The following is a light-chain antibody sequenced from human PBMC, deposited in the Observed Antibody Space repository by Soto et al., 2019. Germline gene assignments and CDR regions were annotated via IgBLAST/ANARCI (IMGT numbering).Light chain of an antibody. J-gene: IGLJ1*01. CDR1: SSDVGGYNY. V-gene: IGLV2-11*01. CDR2: DVS. CDR3: CSYAGSYTFGV. Sequence: QSVLTQPRSVSGSPGQSVTISCTGTSSDVGGYNYVSWYQQHPGKAPKLMIYDVSKRPSGVPDRFSGSKSGNTASLTISGLQAEDEADYYCCSYAGSYTFGVFGTGTKVA.